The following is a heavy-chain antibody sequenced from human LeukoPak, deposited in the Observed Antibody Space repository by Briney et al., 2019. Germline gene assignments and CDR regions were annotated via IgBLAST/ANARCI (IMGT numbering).Heavy chain of an antibody. J-gene: IGHJ4*02. V-gene: IGHV4-34*01. D-gene: IGHD3-10*01. CDR2: IYYSGST. CDR3: ARHPRRGAPSDY. Sequence: SETLSLTCAVYGGSFSGYYWSWIRQPPGKGLEWIGSIYYSGSTYYNPSLKSRVTISVDMSKNQFSLKLSPVTAADTAVYYCARHPRRGAPSDYWGQGTLVTVSS. CDR1: GGSFSGYY.